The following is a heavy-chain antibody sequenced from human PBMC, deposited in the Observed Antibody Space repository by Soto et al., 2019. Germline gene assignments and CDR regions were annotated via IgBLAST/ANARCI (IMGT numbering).Heavy chain of an antibody. CDR1: GGSFSGYY. CDR3: ARGRRVDSYGHDAFDI. J-gene: IGHJ3*02. D-gene: IGHD5-18*01. CDR2: INHSGST. V-gene: IGHV4-34*01. Sequence: PSETLSLTCDVYGGSFSGYYWSWIRQPPGKGMEWIGEINHSGSTNYNPSLKGRVTISADTYKHQPSLKLSPVTAADTAVYYCARGRRVDSYGHDAFDIWGQGTMVT.